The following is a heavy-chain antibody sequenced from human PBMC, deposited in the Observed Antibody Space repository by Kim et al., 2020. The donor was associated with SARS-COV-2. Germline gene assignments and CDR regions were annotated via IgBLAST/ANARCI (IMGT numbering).Heavy chain of an antibody. CDR3: AREGVTMIAGYYFDY. Sequence: SVKVSCKASGGTFSSYAISWVRQAPGQGLEWMGGIIPIFGTANYAQKFQGRVTITADESTSTAYMELSSLRSEATAVYYCAREGVTMIAGYYFDYWGQGTLVTVSS. J-gene: IGHJ4*02. CDR2: IIPIFGTA. V-gene: IGHV1-69*13. D-gene: IGHD3-22*01. CDR1: GGTFSSYA.